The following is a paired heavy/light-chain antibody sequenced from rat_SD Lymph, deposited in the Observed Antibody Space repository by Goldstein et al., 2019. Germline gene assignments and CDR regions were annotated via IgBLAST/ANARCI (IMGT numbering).Heavy chain of an antibody. CDR3: ARCRFTKLLQWPYYFDY. D-gene: IGHD1-1*01. CDR2: ISYSGST. CDR1: GYSITSNY. Sequence: EVQLQESGPGLVKPSQSLSLTCSVTGYSITSNYWGWIRKFPGNKMEWMGYISYSGSTSYNPSLKSRISITRDTSKNQFFLQLNSVTTEDTATYYCARCRFTKLLQWPYYFDYWGQGVMVTVSS. V-gene: IGHV3-1*01. J-gene: IGHJ2*01.
Light chain of an antibody. CDR3: LQGSKFPFT. Sequence: DIQMTQSPASLSASLGETVSIECLASEDIYSYLAWYQQKPGKSPQLLIYAANRLQDGVPSRFSGSGSGTQYSLKISGMQPEDEGDYFCLQGSKFPFTFGSGTKLEIK. V-gene: IGKV12S38*01. CDR2: AAN. J-gene: IGKJ4*01. CDR1: EDIYSY.